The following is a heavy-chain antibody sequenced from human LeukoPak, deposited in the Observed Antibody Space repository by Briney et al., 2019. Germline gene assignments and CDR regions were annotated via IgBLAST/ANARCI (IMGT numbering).Heavy chain of an antibody. CDR2: INHSGST. J-gene: IGHJ4*02. V-gene: IGHV4-34*01. CDR3: ARFTVVTWTRDY. D-gene: IGHD4-23*01. CDR1: GGSFSGYY. Sequence: SETLSLTCAVYGGSFSGYYWGWIRQPPGKGLEWIGEINHSGSTNYNPSLKSRVTISVDTSKNQFSLKLSSVTAADTAVYYCARFTVVTWTRDYWGQGTLVTVSS.